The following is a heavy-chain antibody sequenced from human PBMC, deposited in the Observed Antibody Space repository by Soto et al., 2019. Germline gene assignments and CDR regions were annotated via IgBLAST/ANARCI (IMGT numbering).Heavy chain of an antibody. J-gene: IGHJ3*02. V-gene: IGHV3-7*01. Sequence: GGSLRLSCAASGFTFSSYWMSWVRQAPGKGLEWVANIKQDGSEKYYVDSVKGRFTISRDNAKNSLYLQMNSLRAEDRAVYYCALGDIVVVPAAMQPDAFDIWGQGTMVTVSS. CDR3: ALGDIVVVPAAMQPDAFDI. CDR2: IKQDGSEK. D-gene: IGHD2-2*01. CDR1: GFTFSSYW.